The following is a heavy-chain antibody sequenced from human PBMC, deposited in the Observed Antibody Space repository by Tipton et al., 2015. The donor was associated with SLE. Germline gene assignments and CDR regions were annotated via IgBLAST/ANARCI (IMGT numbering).Heavy chain of an antibody. D-gene: IGHD3-10*01. CDR3: ARGAKDRITLVRVRPYYFDY. Sequence: TLSLTCTVSGGSISSSSYYWGWIRQPPGKGLEWIGSIYYSGSTYYNPSLKSRVTISVDTSKNQFSLKLSSVTAADTAVYYCARGAKDRITLVRVRPYYFDYWGQGSLVTVSS. CDR2: IYYSGST. V-gene: IGHV4-39*01. J-gene: IGHJ4*01. CDR1: GGSISSSSYY.